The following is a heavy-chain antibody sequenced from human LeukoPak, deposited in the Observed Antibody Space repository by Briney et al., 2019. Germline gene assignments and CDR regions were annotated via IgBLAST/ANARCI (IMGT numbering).Heavy chain of an antibody. CDR1: GFTFSSYA. CDR2: ISGSGGST. J-gene: IGHJ3*02. CDR3: AKDYHTYYYGSGSYTNAFDI. Sequence: PGGSLRLSCAASGFTFSSYAMGWVRQAPGKGLEWVSAISGSGGSTYYADSVKGRFTISRDNSKNTLYLQMNSLRAEDTAVYYCAKDYHTYYYGSGSYTNAFDIWGQGTMVTVSS. D-gene: IGHD3-10*01. V-gene: IGHV3-23*01.